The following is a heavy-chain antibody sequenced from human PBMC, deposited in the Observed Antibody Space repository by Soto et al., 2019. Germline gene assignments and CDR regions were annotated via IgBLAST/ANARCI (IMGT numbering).Heavy chain of an antibody. V-gene: IGHV4-34*01. CDR2: INHSGST. J-gene: IGHJ6*02. CDR3: GRAHRENSTGEHYHYVMDF. CDR1: GGSLSGYY. Sequence: SETLSLTCAVYGGSLSGYYWSWIRQPPGKGLEWIGEINHSGSTNYSPSLKSRVTISVDTSKNQFSLKLSSVTAADTAGYYCGRAHRENSTGEHYHYVMDFRGQGTSVTVSS. D-gene: IGHD1-26*01.